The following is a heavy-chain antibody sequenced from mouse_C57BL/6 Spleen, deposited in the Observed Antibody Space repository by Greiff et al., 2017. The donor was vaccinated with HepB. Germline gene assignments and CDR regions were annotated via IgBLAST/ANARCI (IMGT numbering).Heavy chain of an antibody. D-gene: IGHD2-2*01. CDR3: TRGRLPFAY. CDR1: GYTFTDYE. J-gene: IGHJ3*01. Sequence: VHLVESGAELLRPGASVTLSCKASGYTFTDYEMHWVKQTPVHGLEWIGAIDPETGGTAYNQKFKGKAILTADKSSSTAYMELRSLTSEDSAVYYCTRGRLPFAYWGQGTLVTVSA. CDR2: IDPETGGT. V-gene: IGHV1-15*01.